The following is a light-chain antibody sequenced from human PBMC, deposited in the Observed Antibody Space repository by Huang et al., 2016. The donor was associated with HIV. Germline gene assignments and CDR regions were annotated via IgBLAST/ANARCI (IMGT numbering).Light chain of an antibody. CDR2: WAS. CDR3: QQYYSTPDT. V-gene: IGKV4-1*01. Sequence: DIVMTQSPDSLAVSLGERVTINCKSSQSVLYSSNNKNYLAWYQQKPGQPPKLLIYWASTRESGGPDRFSGSGSGTDFTLTISSLQAEDVAVYYCQQYYSTPDTFGQGTKLEIK. J-gene: IGKJ2*01. CDR1: QSVLYSSNNKNY.